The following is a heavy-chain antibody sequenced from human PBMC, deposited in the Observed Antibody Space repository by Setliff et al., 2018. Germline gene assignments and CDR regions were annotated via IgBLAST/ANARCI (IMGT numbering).Heavy chain of an antibody. CDR2: TIPMFGTT. J-gene: IGHJ6*03. D-gene: IGHD3-22*01. CDR3: VREGVDSRSSTDYRYYMDV. V-gene: IGHV1-69*05. Sequence: ASVKVSCKASGGTFSSYGISWVRQAPGQGLEWMGGTIPMFGTTNYARKFQGRVTIITDESTSTAYMQLSSLGSEDTPVYYCVREGVDSRSSTDYRYYMDVWGKGTTVTV. CDR1: GGTFSSYG.